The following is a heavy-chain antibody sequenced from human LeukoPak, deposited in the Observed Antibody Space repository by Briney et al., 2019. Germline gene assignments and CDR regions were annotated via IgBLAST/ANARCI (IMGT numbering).Heavy chain of an antibody. CDR2: ISGSGGST. J-gene: IGHJ4*02. CDR1: GFTFSSYA. CDR3: AKGPYYYDSSGAYHYFDY. V-gene: IGHV3-23*01. Sequence: AGGSLRLSCAASGFTFSSYAMSWVRQAPGKGLEWVSAISGSGGSTYYADSVKGRFTISRDNAKNSLYLQMNSLRAEDTALYYCAKGPYYYDSSGAYHYFDYWGQGTLVTVSS. D-gene: IGHD3-22*01.